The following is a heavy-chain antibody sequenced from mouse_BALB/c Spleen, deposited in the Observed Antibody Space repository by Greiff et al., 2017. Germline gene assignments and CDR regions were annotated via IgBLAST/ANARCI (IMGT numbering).Heavy chain of an antibody. CDR2: ISSGGSYT. Sequence: EVKVVESGGGLVKPGGSLKLSCAASGFTFSSYAMSWVRQSPEKRLEWVAEISSGGSYTYYPDTVTGRFTISRDNAKNTLYLEMSSLRSEDTAMYYCARSITTVFDYWGQGTTLTVSS. CDR3: ARSITTVFDY. D-gene: IGHD1-1*01. J-gene: IGHJ2*01. V-gene: IGHV5-9-4*01. CDR1: GFTFSSYA.